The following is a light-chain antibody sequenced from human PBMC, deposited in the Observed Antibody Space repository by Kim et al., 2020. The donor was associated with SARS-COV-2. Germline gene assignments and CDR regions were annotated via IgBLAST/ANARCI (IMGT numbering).Light chain of an antibody. V-gene: IGKV1-33*01. CDR3: HQFDNLPLP. CDR1: QDISNH. J-gene: IGKJ4*01. Sequence: DIQMTQSPSSLSASVGDRVTITCQASQDISNHLNWYQQKPGKAPQLLMYDASNLATGVPSRFSGSGSETDFTFTISSLQPEDIATYYCHQFDNLPLPFGGGTKVDIK. CDR2: DAS.